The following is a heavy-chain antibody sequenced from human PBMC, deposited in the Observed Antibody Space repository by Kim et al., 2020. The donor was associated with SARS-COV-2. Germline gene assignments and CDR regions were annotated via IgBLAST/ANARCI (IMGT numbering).Heavy chain of an antibody. J-gene: IGHJ6*02. D-gene: IGHD2-2*01. CDR1: GGTFSSYA. Sequence: SVKVSCKASGGTFSSYAISWVRQAPGQGLEWMGGIIPIFGTANYAQKFQGRVTITADESTSTAYMELSSLRSEDTAVYYCASYHIPAHPTGDYYYYYYGMDVWGQGTTVTVSS. CDR2: IIPIFGTA. CDR3: ASYHIPAHPTGDYYYYYYGMDV. V-gene: IGHV1-69*13.